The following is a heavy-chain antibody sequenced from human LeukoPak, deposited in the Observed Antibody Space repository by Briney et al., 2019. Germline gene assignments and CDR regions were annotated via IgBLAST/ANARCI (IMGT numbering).Heavy chain of an antibody. J-gene: IGHJ5*02. CDR1: GGTFSSYA. CDR2: IIPIFGTA. Sequence: ASVKVSCKASGGTFSSYAISWVRQAPGQGLEWMGGIIPIFGTANYAQKFQGRVTITADESTSTAYMELSSLRSEDTAVYYCARVGCSSTSCLGATEFDPWGQGTLVTVSS. V-gene: IGHV1-69*13. D-gene: IGHD2-2*01. CDR3: ARVGCSSTSCLGATEFDP.